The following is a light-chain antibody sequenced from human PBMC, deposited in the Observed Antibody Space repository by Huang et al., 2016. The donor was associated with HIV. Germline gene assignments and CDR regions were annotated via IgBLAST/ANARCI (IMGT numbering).Light chain of an antibody. CDR2: AAS. J-gene: IGKJ1*01. CDR3: QESYSTPWT. V-gene: IGKV1-39*01. CDR1: QNIKTY. Sequence: EIKMTQSPSSLSASVGERVTITCRTSQNIKTYVNWYQHKPGKAPDLLIYAASSLRSGVPSRFSASGSGTEFTFTISSLQSDDFATYYCQESYSTPWTFGQGTKVEIK.